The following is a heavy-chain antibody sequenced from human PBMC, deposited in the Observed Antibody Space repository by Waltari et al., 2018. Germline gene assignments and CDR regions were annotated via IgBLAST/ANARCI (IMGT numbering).Heavy chain of an antibody. CDR3: ASPSGYSSGWYGRGAFDI. V-gene: IGHV5-51*03. CDR1: GYSVTSYW. D-gene: IGHD6-19*01. CDR2: IYPGDSDT. Sequence: EVQLVQSGAEVKKPGESLQISCKGSGYSVTSYWIGWVRQMPGQGLEWMGIIYPGDSDTSYSPSFQGQVTISADKSISTASLQWSSLKASDTAMYYCASPSGYSSGWYGRGAFDIWGQGTMVTVSS. J-gene: IGHJ3*02.